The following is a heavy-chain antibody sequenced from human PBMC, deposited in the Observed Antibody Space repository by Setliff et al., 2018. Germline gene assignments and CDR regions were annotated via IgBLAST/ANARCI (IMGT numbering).Heavy chain of an antibody. J-gene: IGHJ4*02. CDR1: GYTFTDYG. CDR2: ISPYSGNT. Sequence: ASVKVSCKASGYTFTDYGVTWVRQAPGQGLEWVGWISPYSGNTYYAPKFQGRITMTTDTSTATAYMELKSLRSDDTAIYYCSRLVRYCTRTSCQRLSGDDYWGQGALVTVSS. CDR3: SRLVRYCTRTSCQRLSGDDY. V-gene: IGHV1-18*01. D-gene: IGHD2-2*01.